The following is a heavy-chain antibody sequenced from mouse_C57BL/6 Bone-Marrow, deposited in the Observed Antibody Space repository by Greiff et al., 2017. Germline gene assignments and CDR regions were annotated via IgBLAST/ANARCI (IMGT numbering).Heavy chain of an antibody. CDR2: IYPRSGNT. V-gene: IGHV1-81*01. D-gene: IGHD3-2*02. CDR3: ARETAQAPFAY. CDR1: GYTFTSYG. J-gene: IGHJ3*01. Sequence: VQLVESGAELARPGASVKLSCKASGYTFTSYGISWVKQRTGQGLEWIGEIYPRSGNTYYNEKFKGKATLTADKSSSTAYMELRSLTSEDSAVYFCARETAQAPFAYWGQGTLVTVSA.